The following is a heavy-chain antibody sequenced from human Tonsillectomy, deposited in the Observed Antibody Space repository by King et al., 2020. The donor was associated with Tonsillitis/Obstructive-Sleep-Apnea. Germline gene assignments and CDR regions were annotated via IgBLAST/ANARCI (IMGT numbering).Heavy chain of an antibody. CDR3: ARSSVPYSSGPSGFDF. D-gene: IGHD6-19*01. CDR1: GFTFSSYS. CDR2: ISSSSSTI. Sequence: VQLVESGGGLVQPGGSLRLSCAASGFTFSSYSMNWVRQVPGKGLEWVSYISSSSSTIYYADSVKGRFTISRDNAKNSLYLQMNSLRDEDTAVYYGARSSVPYSSGPSGFDFWGQGALVTVSS. V-gene: IGHV3-48*02. J-gene: IGHJ4*02.